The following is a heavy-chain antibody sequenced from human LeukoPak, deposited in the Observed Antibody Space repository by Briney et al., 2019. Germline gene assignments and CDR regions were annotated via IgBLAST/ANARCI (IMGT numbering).Heavy chain of an antibody. CDR2: INPSGGST. CDR1: GYTFTSYY. D-gene: IGHD6-19*01. CDR3: ARGEYSSGLRSYFDY. V-gene: IGHV1-46*01. Sequence: ASVKVSCKASGYTFTSYYMHWVRQAPGQGLEWMGIINPSGGSTSYAQKFQGRVTMTRDTSTSTVYMELSSLRSGDTAVYYCARGEYSSGLRSYFDYWGQGTLVTVSS. J-gene: IGHJ4*02.